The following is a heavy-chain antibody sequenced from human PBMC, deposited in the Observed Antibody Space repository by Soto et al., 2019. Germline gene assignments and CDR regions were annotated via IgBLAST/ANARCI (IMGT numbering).Heavy chain of an antibody. J-gene: IGHJ4*02. CDR3: ARDDSGFSGSHYIDYFNY. V-gene: IGHV1-46*01. CDR2: INPSGGST. D-gene: IGHD1-26*01. Sequence: ASWKVSCKPSEYTFTSYYMHWVRQPPGQGLEWMGIINPSGGSTSYAQKFQGRVTFTRDTSAGTVYAQLSSLTSEDTAVYYCARDDSGFSGSHYIDYFNYWGQGALVTVSS. CDR1: EYTFTSYY.